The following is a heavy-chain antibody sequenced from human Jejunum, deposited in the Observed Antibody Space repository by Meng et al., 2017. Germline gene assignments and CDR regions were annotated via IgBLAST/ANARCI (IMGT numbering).Heavy chain of an antibody. V-gene: IGHV1-18*03. J-gene: IGHJ6*02. D-gene: IGHD2-2*01. CDR1: GYSFTSYS. CDR3: ARVNPYTSGEEPAAPGYGMDV. Sequence: ASVKVSCKASGYSFTSYSISWVRQAPGQGLEWMGWISPYNGNTIYAQNLQGRVTMVTDTSTSTAYMELRSLRSDDMAVYYRARVNPYTSGEEPAAPGYGMDVWGQGTTVTVSS. CDR2: ISPYNGNT.